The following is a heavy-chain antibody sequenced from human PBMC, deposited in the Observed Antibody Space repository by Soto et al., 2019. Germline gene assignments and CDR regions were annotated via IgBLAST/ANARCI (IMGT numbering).Heavy chain of an antibody. CDR2: IYYSGST. CDR1: GGSISETGYY. Sequence: SGTLSLTCTVSGGSISETGYYWGWIRQPPGKGLEWIGNIYYSGSTDYNPSLKSRVTISVDTSKNQFSLKLSSVTAADTAVYYCARERPDGSKLDPWGQGTLVTVSS. V-gene: IGHV4-39*07. J-gene: IGHJ5*02. CDR3: ARERPDGSKLDP. D-gene: IGHD6-13*01.